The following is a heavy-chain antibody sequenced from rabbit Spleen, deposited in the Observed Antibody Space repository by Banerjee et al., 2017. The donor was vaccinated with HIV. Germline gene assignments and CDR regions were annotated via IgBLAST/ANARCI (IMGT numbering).Heavy chain of an antibody. V-gene: IGHV1S40*01. J-gene: IGHJ3*01. D-gene: IGHD4-2*01. CDR2: IAGRP. CDR1: GFSFSNSDY. CDR3: VRCGGRDNYWLTRLNL. Sequence: QSLEESGGDLVKPGASLTLTCTASGFSFSNSDYMCWVRQAPGRGLEWISCIAGRPVYATWAKGRFTITRSTSLNTVTLQLTSLTAADTATYFCVRCGGRDNYWLTRLNLRGQGTLVTVS.